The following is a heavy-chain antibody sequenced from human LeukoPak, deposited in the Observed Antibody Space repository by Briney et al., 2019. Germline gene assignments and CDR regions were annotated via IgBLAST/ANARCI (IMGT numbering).Heavy chain of an antibody. Sequence: PSETLSLTCTVSGGSISSSSYYWGWIRQPPGKGLEWLGSIYYSGSTYYNPSLKSRVTISVDTSKSQCSLKLSSVTAADTAVYYCARKRDGYNYFDYWGQGTLVTVSS. V-gene: IGHV4-39*01. CDR2: IYYSGST. J-gene: IGHJ4*02. CDR3: ARKRDGYNYFDY. CDR1: GGSISSSSYY. D-gene: IGHD5-24*01.